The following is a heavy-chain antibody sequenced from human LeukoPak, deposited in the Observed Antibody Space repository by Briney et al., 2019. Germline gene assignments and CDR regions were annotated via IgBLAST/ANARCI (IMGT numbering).Heavy chain of an antibody. J-gene: IGHJ4*02. CDR2: IYHSGST. Sequence: SETLSLTCTVSAGSITSYYWTWIRQPPGKGLEWIGYIYHSGSTNYNPSLKSRVTMSLDTSKNQFSLKLNSVTAADAAVYYCATLWDYYLDFWGQGNLVTVSS. CDR1: AGSITSYY. CDR3: ATLWDYYLDF. V-gene: IGHV4-59*08. D-gene: IGHD1-26*01.